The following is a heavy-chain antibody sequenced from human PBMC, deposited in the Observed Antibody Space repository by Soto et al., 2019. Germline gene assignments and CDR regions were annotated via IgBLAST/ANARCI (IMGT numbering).Heavy chain of an antibody. D-gene: IGHD3-3*01. J-gene: IGHJ4*02. CDR2: VKSKNDGGTT. V-gene: IGHV3-15*07. Sequence: GGSLRLSCAASGFTFSNAWINWVRQTPGRGLEWVGRVKSKNDGGTTDFAAPVKGRFAISRDDSKNMVYLEMNSLQTEDTAMYYCTTDFYITTITVRFDYWGQGILVSGSS. CDR3: TTDFYITTITVRFDY. CDR1: GFTFSNAW.